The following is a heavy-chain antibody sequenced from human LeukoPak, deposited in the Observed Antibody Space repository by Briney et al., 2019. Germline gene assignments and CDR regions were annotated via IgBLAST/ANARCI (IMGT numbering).Heavy chain of an antibody. D-gene: IGHD2-21*02. V-gene: IGHV3-23*01. CDR2: ISSSGVGT. CDR3: AKAKIRDIVVLTAVDY. Sequence: GGSLRLSCAASGFTFSSYAMSWLRQAPGKGLEWVSGISSSGVGTDYADSVKGRFTISRDNSKSTLYLQMNSLRAEDTAVYYCAKAKIRDIVVLTAVDYWGEGTLVTVSS. CDR1: GFTFSSYA. J-gene: IGHJ4*02.